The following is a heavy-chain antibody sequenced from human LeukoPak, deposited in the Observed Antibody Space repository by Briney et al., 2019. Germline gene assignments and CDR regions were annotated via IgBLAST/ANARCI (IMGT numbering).Heavy chain of an antibody. J-gene: IGHJ4*02. Sequence: GGSLRLSCAASGFTFGSYWMTWVRQAPGKGLEWVANIKQDGSEKYYVDSVKGRFTISRDNAKNSLYLQMNSLRAEDTAVYYCARDPDLSWGQGTLVTVSS. CDR3: ARDPDLS. CDR2: IKQDGSEK. V-gene: IGHV3-7*01. CDR1: GFTFGSYW.